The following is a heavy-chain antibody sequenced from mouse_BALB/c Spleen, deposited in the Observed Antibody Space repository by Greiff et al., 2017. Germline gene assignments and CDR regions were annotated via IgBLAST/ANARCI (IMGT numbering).Heavy chain of an antibody. V-gene: IGHV5-9-4*01. Sequence: EVQRVESGGGLVKPGGSLKLSCAASGFTFSSYAMSWVRQSPEKRLEWVAEISSGGSYTYYPDTVTGRFTISRDNAKNTLYLEMSSLRSEDTAMYYCARKEVAYWGQGTLVTVSA. CDR3: ARKEVAY. CDR1: GFTFSSYA. CDR2: ISSGGSYT. J-gene: IGHJ3*01.